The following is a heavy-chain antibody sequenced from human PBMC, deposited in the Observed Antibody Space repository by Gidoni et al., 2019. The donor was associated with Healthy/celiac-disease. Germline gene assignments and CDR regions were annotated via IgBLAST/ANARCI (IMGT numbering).Heavy chain of an antibody. CDR1: GFTFSSYA. CDR2: ISGSGGST. CDR3: AKAAFYGDSRGTPSPYYYYGMDV. V-gene: IGHV3-23*01. D-gene: IGHD4-17*01. J-gene: IGHJ6*02. Sequence: EVQLFESVGGLVQPGGSLRLSCAASGFTFSSYAMRWVRQAPGKGLEWVSAISGSGGSTYYADSVKGRFTISRDNSKNTLYLQMNSLRAEDTAVYYCAKAAFYGDSRGTPSPYYYYGMDVWGQGTTVTVSS.